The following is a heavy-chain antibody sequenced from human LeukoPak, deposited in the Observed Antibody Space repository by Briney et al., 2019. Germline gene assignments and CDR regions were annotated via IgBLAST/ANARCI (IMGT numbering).Heavy chain of an antibody. J-gene: IGHJ6*03. Sequence: GGSLRLSCAASGLSFSSYGMHWVRQAPGKGLEWVAFIQYEGSNKFYADSVKGRFTISRDNYKTTLYLQMNSLRPEDTAIYYCAKDQKRGYSYGYLFYYYYMDVWGKGTTVTISS. CDR1: GLSFSSYG. CDR2: IQYEGSNK. CDR3: AKDQKRGYSYGYLFYYYYMDV. D-gene: IGHD5-18*01. V-gene: IGHV3-30*02.